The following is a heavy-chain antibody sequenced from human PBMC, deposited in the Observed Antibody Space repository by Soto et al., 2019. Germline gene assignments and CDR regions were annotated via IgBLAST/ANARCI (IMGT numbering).Heavy chain of an antibody. Sequence: GASVKVSCKASGGTFSSYAISWVRQAPGQGLEWMGGIIPIFGTANYAQKFRGRVTITADESTSTAYMELSSLRSEDTAVYYCASKPQYYYDSSGSNWFDPWGQGTLVTVSS. D-gene: IGHD3-22*01. V-gene: IGHV1-69*13. J-gene: IGHJ5*02. CDR3: ASKPQYYYDSSGSNWFDP. CDR1: GGTFSSYA. CDR2: IIPIFGTA.